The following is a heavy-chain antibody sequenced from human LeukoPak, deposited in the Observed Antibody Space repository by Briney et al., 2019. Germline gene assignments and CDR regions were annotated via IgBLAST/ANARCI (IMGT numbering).Heavy chain of an antibody. Sequence: GESLKISCKGLGYDFSTYWNAWVRQRPGKGLEWMGLIYPGDSDTRYSPSFEGQVTLSADKSISTAYLQWSSLKASDTAMYYCARLGGGLDYWGQGTLVTVSS. J-gene: IGHJ4*02. D-gene: IGHD4-23*01. CDR2: IYPGDSDT. CDR1: GYDFSTYW. CDR3: ARLGGGLDY. V-gene: IGHV5-51*01.